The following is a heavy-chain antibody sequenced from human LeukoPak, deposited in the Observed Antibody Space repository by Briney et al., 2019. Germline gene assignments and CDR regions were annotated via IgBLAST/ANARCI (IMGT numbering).Heavy chain of an antibody. CDR1: GGSISSSSYY. V-gene: IGHV4-39*07. Sequence: SKTLSLTCTVSGGSISSSSYYWGWIRQPPGKGLEWIGSIYYSGSTYHNPSLKSRVTISVDTSKNQLSLKLSSVTTADTAVYYCARGAYYHDTMDWGQGTLVTVSS. J-gene: IGHJ4*02. D-gene: IGHD3-22*01. CDR3: ARGAYYHDTMD. CDR2: IYYSGST.